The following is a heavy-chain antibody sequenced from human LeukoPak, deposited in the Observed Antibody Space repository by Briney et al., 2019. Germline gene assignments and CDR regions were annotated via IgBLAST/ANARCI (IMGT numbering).Heavy chain of an antibody. J-gene: IGHJ4*02. CDR2: ISYDGSNK. CDR3: AKDRSGALYYYDSSGYYRLDY. CDR1: EFTFSSYG. V-gene: IGHV3-30*18. Sequence: GGSLRLSCAASEFTFSSYGMHWVRQAPGKGLEWVAVISYDGSNKYYADTVKGRFTISRDNSKNTLYLQMNSLRAEDTAVYYCAKDRSGALYYYDSSGYYRLDYWGQGTLVTVSS. D-gene: IGHD3-22*01.